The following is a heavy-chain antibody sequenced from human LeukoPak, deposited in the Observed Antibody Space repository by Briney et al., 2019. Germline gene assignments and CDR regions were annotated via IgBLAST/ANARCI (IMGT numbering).Heavy chain of an antibody. CDR3: AKDRSDRRALDY. V-gene: IGHV3-30*18. Sequence: GRSLRLSCAASGFTFSSYGMHWVRQAPGKGLEWVAVISYDGSNKYYADSVKGRFTISRDNSKNMLYLQMNSLRAEDTAVYYCAKDRSDRRALDYWGQGTLVTVSS. D-gene: IGHD6-6*01. J-gene: IGHJ4*02. CDR1: GFTFSSYG. CDR2: ISYDGSNK.